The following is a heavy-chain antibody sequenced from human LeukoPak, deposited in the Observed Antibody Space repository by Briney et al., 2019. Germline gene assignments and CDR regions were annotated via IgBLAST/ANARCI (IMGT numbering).Heavy chain of an antibody. Sequence: GGSLRLSCAGSGFTFSSYWMHWVRQAPGKGLEWVANIKQDGNEKYYVGSVKGRFTISRDNAKNSLYLQMNSLRAEDTAVYYCARDDDSSGYYYPWGQGTLVTVSS. J-gene: IGHJ5*02. CDR2: IKQDGNEK. CDR3: ARDDDSSGYYYP. D-gene: IGHD3-22*01. V-gene: IGHV3-7*03. CDR1: GFTFSSYW.